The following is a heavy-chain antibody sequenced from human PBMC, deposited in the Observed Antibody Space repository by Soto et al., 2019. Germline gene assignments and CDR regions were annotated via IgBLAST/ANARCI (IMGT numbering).Heavy chain of an antibody. J-gene: IGHJ6*02. Sequence: QVRLQESGPGLVKPSETLSLTCTVSGASVSSDSYSWAWIRQPPGKGLEWIGCFYFTGSTKTNPSLQSRVSISVDESKNQMSLKLNSVTAADTAAYYCAKDPRFYGMDVWGQGTTVTVSS. CDR2: FYFTGST. V-gene: IGHV4-61*01. CDR3: AKDPRFYGMDV. CDR1: GASVSSDSYS.